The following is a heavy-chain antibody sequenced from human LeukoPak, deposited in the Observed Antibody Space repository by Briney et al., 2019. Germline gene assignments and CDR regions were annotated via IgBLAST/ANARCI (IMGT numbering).Heavy chain of an antibody. CDR2: IKSKIGGATA. CDR3: ATDRAWFDP. V-gene: IGHV3-15*01. Sequence: AGGSLTLSCAASGLTFSTAWMSWFRQAPGKGLEWVGRIKSKIGGATADYAAPVKDRFTISRDDSKNTQYLQMNSLKTEDTAVYYCATDRAWFDPWGQGTLVTVSS. J-gene: IGHJ5*02. D-gene: IGHD3-10*01. CDR1: GLTFSTAW.